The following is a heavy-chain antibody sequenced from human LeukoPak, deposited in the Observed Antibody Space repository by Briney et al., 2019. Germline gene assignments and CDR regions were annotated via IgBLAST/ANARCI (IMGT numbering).Heavy chain of an antibody. CDR1: GFTFSNYC. Sequence: GGSLRLSCAASGFTFSNYCMSWVRQAPGKGLEWVANINEGGSQTNYADSVKGRFTISRDNAKNSLYLQMSGLRAEDTAVYYCASEILYSSSGFDIWGRGTMVTVSS. CDR2: INEGGSQT. V-gene: IGHV3-7*01. J-gene: IGHJ3*02. CDR3: ASEILYSSSGFDI. D-gene: IGHD6-6*01.